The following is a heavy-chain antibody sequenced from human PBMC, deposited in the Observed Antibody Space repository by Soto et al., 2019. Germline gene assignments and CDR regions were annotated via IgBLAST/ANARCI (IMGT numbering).Heavy chain of an antibody. CDR1: GFTFSTYA. J-gene: IGHJ3*01. Sequence: EVQLLESGGGLIQPGGSLRLSCAASGFTFSTYALTWVRQAPGKGLEWVSGISSRVGRTYYADSGKGRFTISRDNSRNTLFLQMNRLRVDDTAEYYGTKQLGRGIPGSNEAIDVWGQGTIVAVSS. CDR2: ISSRVGRT. CDR3: TKQLGRGIPGSNEAIDV. V-gene: IGHV3-23*01. D-gene: IGHD1-1*01.